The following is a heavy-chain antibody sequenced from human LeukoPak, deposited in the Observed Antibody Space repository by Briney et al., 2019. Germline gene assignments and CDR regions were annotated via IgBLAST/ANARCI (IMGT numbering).Heavy chain of an antibody. Sequence: GGALRLSCAASGFTFSSYAMSWVRQAPGKGLEWVSGISGSGANTYYTDSVKGRFTISRDNSKNTLYLQMNSLRAEDTAVYYCARVPGLLPYSSGPLDYWGQGTLVTVSS. D-gene: IGHD6-19*01. CDR3: ARVPGLLPYSSGPLDY. CDR2: ISGSGANT. V-gene: IGHV3-23*01. J-gene: IGHJ4*02. CDR1: GFTFSSYA.